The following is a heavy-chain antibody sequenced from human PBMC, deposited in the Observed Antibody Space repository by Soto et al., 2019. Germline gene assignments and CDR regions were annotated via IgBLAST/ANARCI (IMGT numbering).Heavy chain of an antibody. Sequence: GASVKVSCKASGYTFTSYYIHWVRQAPGQGLEWMGWINPITGGTNYAPKFQGRVTMTRDTSITTAYMELSRLRSDDTAVYYRARNYSDSSDRDYLDYWGQGTPVTVSS. CDR2: INPITGGT. J-gene: IGHJ4*02. V-gene: IGHV1-2*02. D-gene: IGHD3-22*01. CDR3: ARNYSDSSDRDYLDY. CDR1: GYTFTSYY.